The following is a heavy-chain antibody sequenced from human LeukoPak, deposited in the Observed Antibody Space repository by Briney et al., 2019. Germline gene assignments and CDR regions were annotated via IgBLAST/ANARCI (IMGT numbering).Heavy chain of an antibody. CDR2: INHSGST. Sequence: SETLSLTCAVYGGSFSGYYWSWIRQPPGKGLEWIGEINHSGSTNYNPSPKSRVTISVDTSKNQFSLKLSSVTAADTAVYYCARDKYYGSGSIFDYWGQGTLVTVSS. CDR1: GGSFSGYY. V-gene: IGHV4-34*01. CDR3: ARDKYYGSGSIFDY. D-gene: IGHD3-10*01. J-gene: IGHJ4*02.